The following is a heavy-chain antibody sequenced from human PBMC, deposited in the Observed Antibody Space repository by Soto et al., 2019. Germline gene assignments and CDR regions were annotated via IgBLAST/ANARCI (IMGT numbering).Heavy chain of an antibody. J-gene: IGHJ2*01. D-gene: IGHD4-17*01. V-gene: IGHV3-23*01. CDR3: AKRTVRWDFDL. CDR1: GFTFSSYA. CDR2: ISGSGGST. Sequence: EVQLLESGGGLVQPGGSLRLSCAASGFTFSSYAMNWVRQAPGKGLEWVSVISGSGGSTYYADAVKGRFTISRDNSKNTLYLQMNSLRAEDTSVYYCAKRTVRWDFDLWGRGTLVTVSS.